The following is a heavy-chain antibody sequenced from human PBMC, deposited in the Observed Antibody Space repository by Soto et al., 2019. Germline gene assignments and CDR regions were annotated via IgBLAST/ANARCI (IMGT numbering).Heavy chain of an antibody. CDR1: GFTFSSYA. CDR2: ISGSGGST. J-gene: IGHJ4*02. CDR3: AKGLRFGQWLRFYYFDY. V-gene: IGHV3-23*01. D-gene: IGHD6-19*01. Sequence: EVQLLESGGGLVQPGGSLRLSCAASGFTFSSYAMSWVRQAPGKGLEWVLAISGSGGSTYYADSVKGRFTISRDNSKNTLYLQMNSLRAEDTAVYYCAKGLRFGQWLRFYYFDYWGQGTLVTVSS.